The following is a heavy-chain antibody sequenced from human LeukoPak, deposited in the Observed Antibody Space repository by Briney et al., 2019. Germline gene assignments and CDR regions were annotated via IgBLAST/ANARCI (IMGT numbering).Heavy chain of an antibody. V-gene: IGHV4-61*02. CDR3: ARARGYSGYDSYYFDY. CDR2: IYTSGST. CDR1: GGSISSGSYY. J-gene: IGHJ4*02. D-gene: IGHD5-12*01. Sequence: SETLSLTCTVSGGSISSGSYYWSWIRQPAGKGLERIGRIYTSGSTNYNPSLKSRVTISVDTSKNQFSLKLSSVTAADTAVYYCARARGYSGYDSYYFDYWGQGTLVTVSS.